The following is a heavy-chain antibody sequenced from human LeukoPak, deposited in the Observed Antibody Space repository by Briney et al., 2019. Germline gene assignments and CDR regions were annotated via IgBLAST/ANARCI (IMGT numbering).Heavy chain of an antibody. V-gene: IGHV3-11*04. D-gene: IGHD6-19*01. CDR1: GFIFRDYY. CDR2: ISPVGSTI. CDR3: ARDSGSSGWHWNAFDI. J-gene: IGHJ3*02. Sequence: GGSLRLSCTTSGFIFRDYYMIWIRQAPGRGLECISYISPVGSTIYYADSVKGRFTISRDNAKNSLYLQMNSLRAEDTAVYYCARDSGSSGWHWNAFDIWGQGTWSPSLQ.